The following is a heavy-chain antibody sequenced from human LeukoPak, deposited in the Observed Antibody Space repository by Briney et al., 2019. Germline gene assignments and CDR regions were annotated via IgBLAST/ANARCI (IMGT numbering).Heavy chain of an antibody. CDR1: GFTFDDYG. J-gene: IGHJ4*03. D-gene: IGHD3-22*01. CDR3: ARGGGNYYDSSGYRPLDY. Sequence: GGSLRLSCAASGFTFDDYGMSWVRQAPGKGLEWVSGINWNGGSTGYADSVKGRFTISRDNAKNSLYLQMNSLRAEDTALYYCARGGGNYYDSSGYRPLDYWGQGTTVTVSS. CDR2: INWNGGST. V-gene: IGHV3-20*04.